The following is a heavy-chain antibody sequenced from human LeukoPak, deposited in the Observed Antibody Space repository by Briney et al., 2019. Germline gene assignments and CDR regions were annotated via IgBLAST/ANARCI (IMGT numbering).Heavy chain of an antibody. J-gene: IGHJ2*01. V-gene: IGHV4-39*01. D-gene: IGHD6-19*01. Sequence: SETLSLTCTVSGGSISKSSYYWGWIRQPPGKGLEWIGSTYYSGSTYYNPSLKSRVTICVYTSKSQFSLNLSSVTAADTAVYYCARRGWGSGWLGQDTSWYFDLWGRGTPATVSS. CDR1: GGSISKSSYY. CDR3: ARRGWGSGWLGQDTSWYFDL. CDR2: TYYSGST.